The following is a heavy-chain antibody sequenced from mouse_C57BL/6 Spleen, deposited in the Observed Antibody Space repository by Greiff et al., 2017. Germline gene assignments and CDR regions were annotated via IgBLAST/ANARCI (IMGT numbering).Heavy chain of an antibody. V-gene: IGHV1-80*01. CDR1: GYAFSSYW. Sequence: QVHVKQSGAELVKPGASVKISCKASGYAFSSYWLNWVKQRPGKGLEWIGQIYPGDGDTNYNGKFKGKATLTADKSSSTAYMQLSSLTSDDSAVYFCARSSYYDYDEAWFAYWGQGTLVTVSA. CDR3: ARSSYYDYDEAWFAY. J-gene: IGHJ3*01. CDR2: IYPGDGDT. D-gene: IGHD2-4*01.